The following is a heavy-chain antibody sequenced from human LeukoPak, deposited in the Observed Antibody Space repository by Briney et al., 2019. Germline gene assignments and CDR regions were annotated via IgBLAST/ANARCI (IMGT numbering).Heavy chain of an antibody. CDR1: GFTFSSYS. J-gene: IGHJ5*02. CDR2: ISSSSSTI. V-gene: IGHV3-48*01. CDR3: ARDGCSGGSCYSGDYNWFDP. Sequence: GGSLRLSCAASGFTFSSYSMNWVRQAPGKGLEWVSYISSSSSTIYYADSVKGRFTISRDNAKNSLYLQMNGLRAEDTAVYYCARDGCSGGSCYSGDYNWFDPWGQGTLVTVSS. D-gene: IGHD2-15*01.